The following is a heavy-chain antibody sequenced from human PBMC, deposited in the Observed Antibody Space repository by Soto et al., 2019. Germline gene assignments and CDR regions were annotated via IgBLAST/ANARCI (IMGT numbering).Heavy chain of an antibody. Sequence: EVQLLESGGGLVQPGGSLRLSCAASGFTFSSYAMSWVRQAPGKGLEWVSAISGSGGSTYYADSVKGRFTISRDNSKNTLYLQMNSRRAEDTAVYYCAKENDFWCGRRHNWFDPWGQGTLVTVSS. CDR1: GFTFSSYA. V-gene: IGHV3-23*01. CDR2: ISGSGGST. D-gene: IGHD3-3*01. CDR3: AKENDFWCGRRHNWFDP. J-gene: IGHJ5*02.